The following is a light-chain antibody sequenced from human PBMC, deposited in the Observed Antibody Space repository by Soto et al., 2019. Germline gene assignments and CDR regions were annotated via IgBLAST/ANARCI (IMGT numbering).Light chain of an antibody. CDR2: RAF. V-gene: IGKV3-15*01. CDR1: QSVSSD. Sequence: EIVMTQSPATLSVSPGERATLSCRASQSVSSDLAWYQQKPGQAPRLLISRAFIRATGIPARFSGSGSGTEFPLTISSLQSEDFAVYYCQQYHNWAVFGGGTKVEIK. J-gene: IGKJ4*01. CDR3: QQYHNWAV.